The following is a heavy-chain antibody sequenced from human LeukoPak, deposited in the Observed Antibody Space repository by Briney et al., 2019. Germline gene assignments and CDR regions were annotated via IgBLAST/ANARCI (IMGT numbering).Heavy chain of an antibody. CDR1: GGTFSSFT. D-gene: IGHD2-15*01. V-gene: IGHV1-69*05. J-gene: IGHJ4*02. CDR3: ARAGGYCGRISCPYYFDY. Sequence: ASVKVSCKASGGTFSSFTITWVRQAPGQGLEWMGGIIPIFGTANYAQKFQGRVTMTRNTSISTAYMELSSLRSEDTAVYYCARAGGYCGRISCPYYFDYWGQGSLVAVSS. CDR2: IIPIFGTA.